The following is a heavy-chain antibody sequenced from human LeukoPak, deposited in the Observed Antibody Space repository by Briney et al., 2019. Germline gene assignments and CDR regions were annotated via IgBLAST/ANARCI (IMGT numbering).Heavy chain of an antibody. D-gene: IGHD3-22*01. J-gene: IGHJ4*02. V-gene: IGHV4-34*01. CDR2: INHRGGT. CDR1: GGSFSGYY. CDR3: ARAYYYDSSAAIDY. Sequence: SKTLSLTCGVYGGSFSGYYWNWIRQPPGMGLEWIGEINHRGGTGYNPSLKSRVTMSVDTSKNVFSLKLTSVTAADTAVYYCARAYYYDSSAAIDYWGQGILVTVSP.